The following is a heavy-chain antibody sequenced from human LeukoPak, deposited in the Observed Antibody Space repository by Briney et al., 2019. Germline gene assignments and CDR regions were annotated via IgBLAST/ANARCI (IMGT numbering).Heavy chain of an antibody. CDR2: ISGRGGST. D-gene: IGHD3-10*01. CDR1: GFTFNIYA. V-gene: IGHV3-23*01. CDR3: AKAPFSSGSSLYFDY. Sequence: GGSLRLSCAASGFTFNIYAMNWVRQAPGKGLEWVSGISGRGGSTNYADSVKGRFTISRDNSKNTLYLQMNSLRAEDTAVYYCAKAPFSSGSSLYFDYWGQGTLVTVSS. J-gene: IGHJ4*02.